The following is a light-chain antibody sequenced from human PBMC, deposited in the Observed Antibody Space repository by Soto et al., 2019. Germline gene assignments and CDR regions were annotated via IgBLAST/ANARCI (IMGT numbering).Light chain of an antibody. J-gene: IGLJ1*01. Sequence: QSALTQPPSVSGSPGQSVTISCTGTSSDLGSYNRVSWYQQPPGTAPKPMIYEVSNRPSGVPDRFSGSKSGTTASLTISGLQAEDEADYYCSSYTSNSTYVFGIGTKVTV. CDR2: EVS. CDR1: SSDLGSYNR. CDR3: SSYTSNSTYV. V-gene: IGLV2-18*02.